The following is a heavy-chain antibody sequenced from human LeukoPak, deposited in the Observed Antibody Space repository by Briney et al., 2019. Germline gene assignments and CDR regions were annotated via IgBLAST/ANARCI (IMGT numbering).Heavy chain of an antibody. Sequence: PGGSLRLSCAASGXTFSSYNVNWVRQAPGKGLEWVSSIGSARRYIYHADSVKGRFTISRDNAKNSLYLQMNSLRAEDTAAYYCARDAGFGSGSYHDYYYGMDVWGQGTTVTVSS. CDR2: IGSARRYI. J-gene: IGHJ6*02. D-gene: IGHD3-10*01. CDR1: GXTFSSYN. V-gene: IGHV3-21*01. CDR3: ARDAGFGSGSYHDYYYGMDV.